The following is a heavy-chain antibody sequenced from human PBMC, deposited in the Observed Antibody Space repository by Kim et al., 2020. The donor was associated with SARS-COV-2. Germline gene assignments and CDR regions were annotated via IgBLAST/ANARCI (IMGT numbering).Heavy chain of an antibody. D-gene: IGHD6-19*01. J-gene: IGHJ4*02. Sequence: NYAQKLQGRVTMTTDTATSTAYMELRSLRSDDTAVYYWARDQGYSSGWGDYWGQGTLVTVSS. V-gene: IGHV1-18*01. CDR3: ARDQGYSSGWGDY.